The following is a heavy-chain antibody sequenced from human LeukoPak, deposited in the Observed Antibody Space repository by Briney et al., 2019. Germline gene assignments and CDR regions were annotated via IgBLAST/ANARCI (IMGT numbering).Heavy chain of an antibody. D-gene: IGHD3-22*01. Sequence: TGGSLRLSCAASGFTFSNAWMSWVRQAPGKGLEWVGRIKSKTDGGTTDYAAPVKGRFTISRDDSKNTLYLQMNSLKTEDTAVYYCTTERDYYDSSWDFQHWGQGTLVTVSS. J-gene: IGHJ1*01. CDR1: GFTFSNAW. CDR2: IKSKTDGGTT. V-gene: IGHV3-15*01. CDR3: TTERDYYDSSWDFQH.